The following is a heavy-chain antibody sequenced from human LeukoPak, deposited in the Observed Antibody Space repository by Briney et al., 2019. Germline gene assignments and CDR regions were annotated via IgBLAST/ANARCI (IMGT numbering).Heavy chain of an antibody. CDR3: ARHAGGDSSGLYWFDP. J-gene: IGHJ5*02. CDR2: IYYSGST. Sequence: SETLSLTCTVSGGSISSYYWSWIRQPPGKGLEWIGYIYYSGSTNYNPSLKSRVTISVDTSENQFSLKLSSVTAADTAVYYCARHAGGDSSGLYWFDPWGQGTLVTVSS. CDR1: GGSISSYY. D-gene: IGHD3-22*01. V-gene: IGHV4-59*08.